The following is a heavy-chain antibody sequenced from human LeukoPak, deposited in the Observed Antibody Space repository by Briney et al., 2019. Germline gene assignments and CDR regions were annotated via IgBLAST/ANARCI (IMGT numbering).Heavy chain of an antibody. D-gene: IGHD6-13*01. CDR2: IYYSGIT. V-gene: IGHV4-39*07. Sequence: SETLSLTCTVSGGSISSSGYYWGWIRQSPGEGLEWVGNIYYSGITYYNPSLKSRVTISVDTSKKQFSLKLSSVTAADTAVYYCASHSSSWIYFDYWGQGTLVTVSS. CDR3: ASHSSSWIYFDY. CDR1: GGSISSSGYY. J-gene: IGHJ4*02.